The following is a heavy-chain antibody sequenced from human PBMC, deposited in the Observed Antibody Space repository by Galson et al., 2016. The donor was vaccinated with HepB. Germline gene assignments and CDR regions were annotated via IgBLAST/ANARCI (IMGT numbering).Heavy chain of an antibody. J-gene: IGHJ5*02. CDR1: GGSISSTTYY. V-gene: IGHV4-39*07. Sequence: EPLSLTCSVTGGSISSTTYYWGWIRQPPGRGLEWIGSIFHSGHTYYNSSLKSRVTITVDTSKNQFSLKLNSVTAADTAVYYCAGGGRGGWPQNWFDPWGQGTLVTVSS. CDR3: AGGGRGGWPQNWFDP. D-gene: IGHD3-16*01. CDR2: IFHSGHT.